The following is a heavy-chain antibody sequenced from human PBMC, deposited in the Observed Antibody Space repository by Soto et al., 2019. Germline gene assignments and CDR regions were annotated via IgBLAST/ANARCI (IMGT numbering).Heavy chain of an antibody. V-gene: IGHV4-39*01. J-gene: IGHJ5*02. D-gene: IGHD4-4*01. Sequence: PSETLSLTCTLSGGSIRSGSHHWGRIGQTPGKVLEWIGSSCYSASTHYNPSLKSRVTIPVDTSKNQFSLKLGSVTAADTAVYYGARPYCNFENWFNACGQGTLVTVSS. CDR2: SCYSAST. CDR1: GGSIRSGSHH. CDR3: ARPYCNFENWFNA.